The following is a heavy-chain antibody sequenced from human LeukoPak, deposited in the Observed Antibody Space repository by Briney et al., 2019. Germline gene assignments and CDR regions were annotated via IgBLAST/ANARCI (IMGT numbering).Heavy chain of an antibody. J-gene: IGHJ4*02. D-gene: IGHD3-16*01. CDR1: GYTFTGYY. Sequence: ASVKVSCKASGYTFTGYYMHWVRQAPGQGLEWMGWINPNSGGTNYAQKFQGRVTMTRDTSISTAYMELSRPRSDDTAVYYCARDGGETREFDYWGQGTLVTVSS. CDR3: ARDGGETREFDY. CDR2: INPNSGGT. V-gene: IGHV1-2*02.